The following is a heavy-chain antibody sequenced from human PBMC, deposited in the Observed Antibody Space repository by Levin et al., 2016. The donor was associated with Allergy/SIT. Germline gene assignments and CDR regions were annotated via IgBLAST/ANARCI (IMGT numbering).Heavy chain of an antibody. Sequence: GESLKISCTVSGVDFNFHSMHWVRQAPGKGLEWVSFIDMSGDHISYADSVRGRFAISRDNAKSSVYLQMYSLTEEDAAVYYCARATTAIVVGDSQKVHTSELDSWGQGTLVTVSS. CDR2: IDMSGDHI. CDR3: ARATTAIVVGDSQKVHTSELDS. V-gene: IGHV3-21*06. CDR1: GVDFNFHS. D-gene: IGHD3-22*01. J-gene: IGHJ4*02.